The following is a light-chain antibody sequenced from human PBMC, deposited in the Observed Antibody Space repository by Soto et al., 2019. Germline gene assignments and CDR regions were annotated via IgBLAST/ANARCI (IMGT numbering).Light chain of an antibody. CDR2: GAF. CDR1: PTITNNY. CDR3: QQYVTAPYT. Sequence: EIVLPQSPGTLSLSPGERATLSCRASPTITNNYLSWYQQTPGQAPRLLIYGAFSRATGSPDRFSGSGSGTDFTLISSRREPEDVAVYYCQQYVTAPYTVGQGTKLEI. J-gene: IGKJ2*01. V-gene: IGKV3-20*01.